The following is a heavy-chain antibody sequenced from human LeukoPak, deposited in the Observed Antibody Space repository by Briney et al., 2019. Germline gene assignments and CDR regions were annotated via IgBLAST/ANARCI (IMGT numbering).Heavy chain of an antibody. V-gene: IGHV3-23*01. CDR3: AEGDTLFRGGPDY. CDR1: GFTFSNFV. D-gene: IGHD3-10*01. J-gene: IGHJ4*02. CDR2: IGAGGVNT. Sequence: PGGSLRLSCAASGFTFSNFVMNWVRQAPGKGLQWVSTIGAGGVNTFYADSVKGRFTISRDDSQNTLYLQLNSLRAEDTAFYYCAEGDTLFRGGPDYWGQGTLVTVSS.